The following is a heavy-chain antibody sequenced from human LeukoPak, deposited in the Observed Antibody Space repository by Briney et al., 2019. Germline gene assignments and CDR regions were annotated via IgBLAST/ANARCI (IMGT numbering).Heavy chain of an antibody. J-gene: IGHJ4*02. CDR2: IYYSGST. Sequence: SETLSLTCTVSGGSISSYYWSWIRQPPGKGLEWIGYIYYSGSTNCNPSLKSRVTISVDTSKNQFSLKLSSVTAADTAVYYCARGIGPDYWGQGTLVTVSS. CDR1: GGSISSYY. V-gene: IGHV4-59*01. D-gene: IGHD2-21*01. CDR3: ARGIGPDY.